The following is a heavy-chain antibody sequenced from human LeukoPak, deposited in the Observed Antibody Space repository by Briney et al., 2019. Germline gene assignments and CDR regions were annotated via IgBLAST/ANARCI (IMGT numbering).Heavy chain of an antibody. CDR2: IYADGSST. Sequence: GGSLRLSCAASGFTFSRYWMHWVCQAPGKGLVWVSRIYADGSSTSYADSVKGRFTISRDNAKNTLYLQMNSLRGEDTAVYYCARDLYGSGSSNREFDYWGQGTLVTVSS. D-gene: IGHD3-10*01. V-gene: IGHV3-74*01. CDR1: GFTFSRYW. J-gene: IGHJ4*02. CDR3: ARDLYGSGSSNREFDY.